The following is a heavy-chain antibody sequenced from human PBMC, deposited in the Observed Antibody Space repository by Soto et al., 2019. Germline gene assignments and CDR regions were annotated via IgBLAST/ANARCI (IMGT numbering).Heavy chain of an antibody. CDR3: ARVVAAAGEGAYYYYGMDV. J-gene: IGHJ6*02. CDR1: GFTFSSYW. V-gene: IGHV3-7*03. Sequence: EVQLVESGGGLVQPGGSLRLSCAASGFTFSSYWMSWVRQAPGKGLEWVANIKQDGSEKYYVDSVKGRFTISRDNAKNSLYLQMNSRRAEDTAVYYCARVVAAAGEGAYYYYGMDVWGQGTTVTVSS. D-gene: IGHD6-13*01. CDR2: IKQDGSEK.